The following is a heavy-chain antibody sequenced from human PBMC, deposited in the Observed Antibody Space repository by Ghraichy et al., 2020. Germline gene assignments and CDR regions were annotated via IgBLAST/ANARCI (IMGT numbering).Heavy chain of an antibody. CDR3: ARGSSSWPYYYYGMDV. V-gene: IGHV4-39*01. CDR1: GGSISSSSYY. D-gene: IGHD6-13*01. J-gene: IGHJ6*02. Sequence: SETLSLTCTVSGGSISSSSYYWGWIRQPPGKGLEWIGSIYYSGSTYYNPSLKSRVTISVDTSKNQFSLKLSSVTAADTAVYYCARGSSSWPYYYYGMDVWGQGTTVTVSS. CDR2: IYYSGST.